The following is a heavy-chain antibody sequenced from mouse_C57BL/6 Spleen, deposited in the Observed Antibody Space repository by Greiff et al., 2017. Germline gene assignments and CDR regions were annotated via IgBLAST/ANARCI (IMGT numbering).Heavy chain of an antibody. CDR1: GYAFSSSW. CDR3: ARGRDYDWAWFAY. J-gene: IGHJ3*01. D-gene: IGHD2-4*01. V-gene: IGHV1-82*01. Sequence: VQLQQSGPELVKPGASVKICCKASGYAFSSSWMNWVKQRPGKGLEWIGRIYPGDGDTNYNGKFKGKATLTADKSSSTAYMQLSSLTSEDSSVYCCARGRDYDWAWFAYWCQGTLATVSA. CDR2: IYPGDGDT.